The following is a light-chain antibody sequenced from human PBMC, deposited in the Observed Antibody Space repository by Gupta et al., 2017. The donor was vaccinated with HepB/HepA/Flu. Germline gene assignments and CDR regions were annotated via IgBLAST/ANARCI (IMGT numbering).Light chain of an antibody. J-gene: IGKJ1*01. CDR1: QSISSY. Sequence: DIQMTQSPSSLSASVGDRVTITCRASQSISSYLNWYQQKPGKAPKLMIYAASSMQSGVPSRVSGSGSGSNLTLTIMMPEPDDFSTYFCQHSYSTPQTFGQGTKVEIK. CDR3: QHSYSTPQT. V-gene: IGKV1-39*01. CDR2: AAS.